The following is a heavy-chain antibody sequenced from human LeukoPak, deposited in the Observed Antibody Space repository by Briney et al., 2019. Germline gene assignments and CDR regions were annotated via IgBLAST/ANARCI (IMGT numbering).Heavy chain of an antibody. Sequence: GGSLRLSCAASGFTFSSYAMSWVRQAPGKGLEWVSGISGSSGSTYYADSVKGRFTISRDNSKNTLYVQMNSLRAEDTAVYYCAKDPVFGYSSSKYYFDYWGQGTLVTVSS. D-gene: IGHD6-13*01. J-gene: IGHJ4*02. CDR2: ISGSSGST. V-gene: IGHV3-23*01. CDR3: AKDPVFGYSSSKYYFDY. CDR1: GFTFSSYA.